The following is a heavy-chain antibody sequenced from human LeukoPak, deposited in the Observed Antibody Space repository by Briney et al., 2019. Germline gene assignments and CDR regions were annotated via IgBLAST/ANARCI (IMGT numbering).Heavy chain of an antibody. D-gene: IGHD6-19*01. CDR2: IYYSGST. Sequence: PSETLSLTCTVSGGSISSSSYYWGWIRQPPGKGLEWIGSIYYSGSTYYNPSLKSRVTISVDTSKNQFSLKLSSVTAADTAVYYCAKPPTVAGMGYFQHWGQGTLVTVSS. J-gene: IGHJ1*01. V-gene: IGHV4-39*07. CDR3: AKPPTVAGMGYFQH. CDR1: GGSISSSSYY.